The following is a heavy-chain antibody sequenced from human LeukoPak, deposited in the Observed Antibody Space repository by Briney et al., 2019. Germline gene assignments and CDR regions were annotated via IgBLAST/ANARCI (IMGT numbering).Heavy chain of an antibody. Sequence: ASVKVSRKASRYTLTRCGISSVPQAPGQRHEHKRWISAYNGNTNYAQKFQDRVTMTTDTPTSTAYMELRSLRSDDTAVYYCARDFVDTVMVVDYWGQGTLVTVSS. CDR1: RYTLTRCG. CDR3: ARDFVDTVMVVDY. CDR2: ISAYNGNT. J-gene: IGHJ4*02. D-gene: IGHD5-18*01. V-gene: IGHV1-18*01.